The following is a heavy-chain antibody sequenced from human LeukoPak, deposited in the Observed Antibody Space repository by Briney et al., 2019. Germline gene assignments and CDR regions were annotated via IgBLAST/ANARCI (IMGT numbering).Heavy chain of an antibody. Sequence: PSETLSLTCTVSGGSISSSSYYWGWIRQPPGKGLEWIGSIYYSGSTYYNPSLKSRVTISVDTSKNQFSLKLSSVTAADTAVYYCASSGPSVLWFGVPKALDPWRQGTLVTVSS. V-gene: IGHV4-39*01. D-gene: IGHD3-10*01. CDR1: GGSISSSSYY. CDR2: IYYSGST. CDR3: ASSGPSVLWFGVPKALDP. J-gene: IGHJ5*02.